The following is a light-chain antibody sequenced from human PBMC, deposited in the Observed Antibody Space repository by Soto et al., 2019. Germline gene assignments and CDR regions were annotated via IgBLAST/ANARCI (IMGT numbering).Light chain of an antibody. Sequence: QSVLTQPPLVSGAPGQRVTISCTGSSSNIGARYDVHWYQQLPGTAPKLLIYGNSNRPSGVPDRFSGSKSGTSASLAITGLQAEDEADYYCQSYDTSLSARVVFGGGTKLTVL. CDR3: QSYDTSLSARVV. CDR2: GNS. V-gene: IGLV1-40*01. CDR1: SSNIGARYD. J-gene: IGLJ2*01.